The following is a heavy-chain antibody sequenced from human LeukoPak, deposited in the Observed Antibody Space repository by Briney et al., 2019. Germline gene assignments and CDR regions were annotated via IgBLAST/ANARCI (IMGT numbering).Heavy chain of an antibody. Sequence: NYAQKLQGRVTVTTDTSTSTAYMELRSLRSDDTAVYYCASGYYDSSGYPTAFDMWGRGTMVIVSS. D-gene: IGHD3-22*01. V-gene: IGHV1-18*01. J-gene: IGHJ3*02. CDR3: ASGYYDSSGYPTAFDM.